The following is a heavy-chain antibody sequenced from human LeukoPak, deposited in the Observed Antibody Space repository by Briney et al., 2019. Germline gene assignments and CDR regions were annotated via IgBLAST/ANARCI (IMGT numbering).Heavy chain of an antibody. CDR3: ARLLYSSRLFDY. V-gene: IGHV3-21*01. D-gene: IGHD6-13*01. CDR1: GFTFSSYT. J-gene: IGHJ4*02. CDR2: ISSSSGYI. Sequence: GGSLRLSCAASGFTFSSYTMNWVRQAPGKGLEWVSSISSSSGYIYYADSVKGRFTISRDNAKNSLYLQMNSLTAEDTAVYYCARLLYSSRLFDYWGQGTLVTVSS.